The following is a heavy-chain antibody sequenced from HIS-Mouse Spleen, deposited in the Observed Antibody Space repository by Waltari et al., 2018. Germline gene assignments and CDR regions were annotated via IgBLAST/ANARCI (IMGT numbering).Heavy chain of an antibody. CDR1: GGSINRSSYY. CDR3: ARAPTGFLEWFDAFDI. CDR2: IYYSGST. D-gene: IGHD3-3*01. V-gene: IGHV4-39*07. J-gene: IGHJ3*02. Sequence: QLQLQESGPGLVKPSETLSLTCTVSGGSINRSSYYWAWIRQPPGKGLGWIGSIYYSGSTYYNPSLKSRVTISVDTSKNQFSLKLSSVTAADTAVYYCARAPTGFLEWFDAFDIWGQGTMVTVSS.